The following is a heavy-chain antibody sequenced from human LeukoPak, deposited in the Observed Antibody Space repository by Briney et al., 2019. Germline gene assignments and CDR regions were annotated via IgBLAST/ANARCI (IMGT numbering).Heavy chain of an antibody. CDR1: GFTFGNHY. CDR3: ARDGDTTSKVDY. CDR2: ITSSDSGG. Sequence: GGSLRLSCAASGFTFGNHYMSWIRQAPGKGLEWVSYITSSDSGGFYADSVKGRFTISRDNAKNSLYLQMNSLRVEDTAVYYCARDGDTTSKVDYLGQGTLVTVSS. D-gene: IGHD4-11*01. J-gene: IGHJ4*02. V-gene: IGHV3-11*01.